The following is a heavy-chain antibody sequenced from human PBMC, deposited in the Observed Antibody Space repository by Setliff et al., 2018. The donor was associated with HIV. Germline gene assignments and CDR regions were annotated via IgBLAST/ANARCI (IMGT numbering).Heavy chain of an antibody. CDR2: TKQDGSEK. J-gene: IGHJ4*02. V-gene: IGHV3-7*01. Sequence: PGGSLRLSCAASGFAFSGHQMSWVRQAPGKGLEWVAKTKQDGSEKYYVDSVKGRFTISRDNAKNSLYLQMNSLRAEDTAMYYCARDWRSGYDLNFDYWGQGTLVTVSS. CDR1: GFAFSGHQ. CDR3: ARDWRSGYDLNFDY. D-gene: IGHD5-12*01.